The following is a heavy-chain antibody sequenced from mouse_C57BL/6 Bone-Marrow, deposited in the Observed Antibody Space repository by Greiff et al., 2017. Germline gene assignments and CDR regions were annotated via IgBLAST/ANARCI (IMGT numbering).Heavy chain of an antibody. V-gene: IGHV1-61*01. J-gene: IGHJ2*01. CDR2: IYPSDSET. CDR3: ARTYDGTTPYSFDY. D-gene: IGHD2-3*01. CDR1: GYTFTSYW. Sequence: QVQLQQPGAELVRPGSSVKLSCKASGYTFTSYWMDWVKQRPGQGLEWIGNIYPSDSETHYNQKFKDKATLTVDKSSSTAYMQLSSLTSEDSAVYYCARTYDGTTPYSFDYWGQGTTLTVSS.